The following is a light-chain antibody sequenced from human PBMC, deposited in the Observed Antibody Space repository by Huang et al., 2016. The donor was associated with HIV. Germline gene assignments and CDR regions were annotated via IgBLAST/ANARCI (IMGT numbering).Light chain of an antibody. V-gene: IGKV1-9*01. CDR3: HQHNSFPLT. CDR2: AAS. J-gene: IGKJ4*01. CDR1: QDITNY. Sequence: IQLTQSPSSLSASVGDRVTITCRASQDITNYVAWYHQKPGTAPKLLIYAASTLESGVPSRFSGSGSGTEFILTITSLQPEDSATYYSHQHNSFPLTVGGGTRVEI.